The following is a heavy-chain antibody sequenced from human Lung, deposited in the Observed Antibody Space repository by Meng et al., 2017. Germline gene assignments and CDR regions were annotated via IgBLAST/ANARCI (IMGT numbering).Heavy chain of an antibody. CDR1: GDSISSSNYY. CDR2: MYYSGNI. CDR3: ARHKGHSYGYLYFDY. V-gene: IGHV4-39*01. Sequence: QLQLQVSGSGLGRHSETLSLICIASGDSISSSNYYWGWIRQPPGKGLEWIGSMYYSGNIYYNPSLKGRVTISVDTSKNQFALKVSSVTAADTAVFYCARHKGHSYGYLYFDYWGQGTLVTVSS. J-gene: IGHJ4*02. D-gene: IGHD5-18*01.